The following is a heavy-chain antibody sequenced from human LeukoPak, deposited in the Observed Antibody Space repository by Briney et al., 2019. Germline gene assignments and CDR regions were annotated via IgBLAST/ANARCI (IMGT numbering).Heavy chain of an antibody. V-gene: IGHV3-7*01. D-gene: IGHD6-13*01. Sequence: GGSLRLSCAASGFTFSHYWMSWVRQAPGKGLERVASIKQDGSQKYYGDSVKGRFTISRDNAKNLLYLQMNSLRAEDTAFYYCAKDDNSWSLDYWGQGTLVTVSS. J-gene: IGHJ4*02. CDR3: AKDDNSWSLDY. CDR2: IKQDGSQK. CDR1: GFTFSHYW.